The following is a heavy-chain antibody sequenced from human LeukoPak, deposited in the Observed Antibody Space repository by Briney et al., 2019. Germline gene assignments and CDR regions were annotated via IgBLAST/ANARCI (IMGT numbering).Heavy chain of an antibody. CDR1: GFTFSSYR. J-gene: IGHJ4*02. V-gene: IGHV3-21*01. D-gene: IGHD3-22*01. CDR3: ARDDYYYDSSAYFLV. Sequence: GGSLRLPCAASGFTFSSYRMNWVRQAPGKGLEWVSSISSSSSYIYYTDSVKGRFTISRDNAKNSLFLQMNSLRAEDTAVYYCARDDYYYDSSAYFLVWGQGTLVTVYS. CDR2: ISSSSSYI.